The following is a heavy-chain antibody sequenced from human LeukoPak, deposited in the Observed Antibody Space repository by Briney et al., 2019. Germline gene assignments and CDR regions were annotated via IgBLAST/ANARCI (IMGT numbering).Heavy chain of an antibody. J-gene: IGHJ4*02. CDR2: IIPIFGTA. Sequence: SVEASCKASGGTFSSYAISWVRQAPGQGLEWMGGIIPIFGTANYAQKFQGRVTITADESTSTAYMELSSLRSEDTAVYYCARGSNYDILTGYYNPPVYFDYWGQGTLVTVSS. CDR3: ARGSNYDILTGYYNPPVYFDY. D-gene: IGHD3-9*01. CDR1: GGTFSSYA. V-gene: IGHV1-69*13.